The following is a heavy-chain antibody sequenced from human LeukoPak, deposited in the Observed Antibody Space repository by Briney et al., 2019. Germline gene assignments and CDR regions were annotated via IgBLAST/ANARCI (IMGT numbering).Heavy chain of an antibody. V-gene: IGHV6-1*01. Sequence: SQTLSLTCAISGDSVSGNSATWHWIRQSPSRGLEWLGRTYYRSKWYNDYAVSVRSRITINADTSKNQFSLQLNSVTPEDTALYYCARARSGLFDFWGQGTLVTVSS. D-gene: IGHD6-19*01. J-gene: IGHJ4*02. CDR3: ARARSGLFDF. CDR2: TYYRSKWYN. CDR1: GDSVSGNSAT.